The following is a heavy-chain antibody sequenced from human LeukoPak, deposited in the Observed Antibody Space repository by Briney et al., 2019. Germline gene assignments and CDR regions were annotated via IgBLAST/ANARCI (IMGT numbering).Heavy chain of an antibody. Sequence: GASVKVSCKASGYTFTSHCIHWVRQAPGQGLEWMGLIHPSDGVTTYAQNFQGRVTVTGDTSTSTVYMELSSLRSEDTAVYYCARDNIGSSGWTGLGYWGQGTLVTVSS. CDR2: IHPSDGVT. CDR1: GYTFTSHC. CDR3: ARDNIGSSGWTGLGY. J-gene: IGHJ4*02. D-gene: IGHD6-19*01. V-gene: IGHV1-46*01.